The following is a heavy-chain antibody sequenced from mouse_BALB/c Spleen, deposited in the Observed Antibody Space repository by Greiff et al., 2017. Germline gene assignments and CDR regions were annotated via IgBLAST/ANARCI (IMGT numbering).Heavy chain of an antibody. J-gene: IGHJ4*01. CDR1: GFNIKDTY. V-gene: IGHV14-3*02. CDR3: AIITTGAMDY. D-gene: IGHD1-1*01. CDR2: IDPANGNT. Sequence: VHVKQSGAELVKPGASVKLSCTASGFNIKDTYMHWVKQRPEQGLEWIGRIDPANGNTKYDPKFQGKATITADTSSNTAYLQLSSLTSEDTAVYYCAIITTGAMDYWGQGTSVTVSS.